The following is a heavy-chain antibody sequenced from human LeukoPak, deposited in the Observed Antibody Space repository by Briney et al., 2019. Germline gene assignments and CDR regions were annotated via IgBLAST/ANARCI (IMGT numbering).Heavy chain of an antibody. D-gene: IGHD5-18*01. CDR3: ARQGRGYSYGYY. CDR2: IYYSGST. CDR1: GGSISSYY. V-gene: IGHV4-39*01. J-gene: IGHJ4*02. Sequence: SETLSLTCTVSGGSISSYYWSWIRQPPGKGLEWIGSIYYSGSTYYNPSLKSRVTISVDTSKNQFSLKLSSVTAADTAVYYCARQGRGYSYGYYWGQGTLVTVSS.